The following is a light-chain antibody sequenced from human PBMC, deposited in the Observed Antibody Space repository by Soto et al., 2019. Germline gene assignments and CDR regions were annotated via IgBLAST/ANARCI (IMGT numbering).Light chain of an antibody. V-gene: IGKV3-15*01. Sequence: KFLTQSPSPLPASPGLIFTLSCSASQGIGSTFAWYRQQPGQAPRLLIYDSYIRATGDPAGFSGTRSGTEFTLTISGLQSEDFAIYYCQHYKTLPLAFGQGTKLDIK. CDR2: DSY. CDR3: QHYKTLPLA. J-gene: IGKJ1*01. CDR1: QGIGST.